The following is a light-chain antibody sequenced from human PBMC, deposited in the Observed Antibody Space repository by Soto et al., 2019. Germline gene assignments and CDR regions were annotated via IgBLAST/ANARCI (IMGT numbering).Light chain of an antibody. CDR2: DAS. Sequence: GDRVTITCRASQSISSWLAWYQQKPGKAPKLLIHDASSLESGVPSRFSGSGSGTEFTLTISSLQPDDFATYYCQQYNSYSFTFGPGTKVDIK. CDR1: QSISSW. J-gene: IGKJ3*01. V-gene: IGKV1-5*01. CDR3: QQYNSYSFT.